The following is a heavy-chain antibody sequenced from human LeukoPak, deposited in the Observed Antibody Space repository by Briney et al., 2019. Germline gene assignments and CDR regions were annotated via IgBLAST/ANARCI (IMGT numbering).Heavy chain of an antibody. CDR1: GFTFSTYD. V-gene: IGHV3-13*04. J-gene: IGHJ4*02. Sequence: GGSLRLSCAASGFTFSTYDMRWVRQVAGKRLEWVSAIGVAGDTYYLDSVKGRFTISRENAKNSLYLQMNSLRAGDTAVYYCARGGDRDYWGQGTLVTVSS. CDR3: ARGGDRDY. CDR2: IGVAGDT.